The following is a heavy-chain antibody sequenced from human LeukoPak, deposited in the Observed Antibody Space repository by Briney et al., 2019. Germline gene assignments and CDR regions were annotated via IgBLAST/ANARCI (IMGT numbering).Heavy chain of an antibody. CDR1: GGSFSGYY. J-gene: IGHJ1*01. CDR3: ARGLGEH. D-gene: IGHD3-16*01. Sequence: SETLSLTCAVYGGSFSGYYWSWIRQPPGKGLEWIGEINHSGSTNYNPSLKSRVTISVDTSQNQFSLKLSSVTAADTAVYYCARGLGEHWGQGTLVTVSS. V-gene: IGHV4-34*01. CDR2: INHSGST.